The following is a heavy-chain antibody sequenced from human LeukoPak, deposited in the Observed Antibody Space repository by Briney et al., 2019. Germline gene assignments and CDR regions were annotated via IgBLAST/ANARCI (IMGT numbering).Heavy chain of an antibody. Sequence: ASVKVSCKASGYTFTSYYIHWVRQAPGQGLEWMGIINPSGGSTIYAQKFQGRVTMTRDTSTSTVYMELSSLRSEDTAVYYCARAYYHDSSDYYFPLDYWGQGTLVTVSS. D-gene: IGHD3-22*01. CDR2: INPSGGST. CDR3: ARAYYHDSSDYYFPLDY. CDR1: GYTFTSYY. J-gene: IGHJ4*02. V-gene: IGHV1-46*01.